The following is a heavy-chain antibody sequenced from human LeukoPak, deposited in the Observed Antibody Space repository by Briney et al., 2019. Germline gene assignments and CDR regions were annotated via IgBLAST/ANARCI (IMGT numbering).Heavy chain of an antibody. D-gene: IGHD4-23*01. CDR3: ARDRDLYGGNYFDY. Sequence: GGSLRLSCAASGFTFSSYSMNWVRQAPGKGLEWVSSISSSSSYIYYADSVKGRFTISRDNSKNTLYLQMNSLRAEDTAVYYCARDRDLYGGNYFDYWGQGTLVTVSS. CDR1: GFTFSSYS. V-gene: IGHV3-21*04. CDR2: ISSSSSYI. J-gene: IGHJ4*02.